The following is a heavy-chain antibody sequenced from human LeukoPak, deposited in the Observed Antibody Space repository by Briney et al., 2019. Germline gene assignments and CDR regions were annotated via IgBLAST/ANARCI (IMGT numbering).Heavy chain of an antibody. CDR2: IYDSGAT. J-gene: IGHJ4*02. CDR3: ARDRDLHEFDY. Sequence: PSETLSLTCTISGGSTSSYYWSWIRQPPGKGLEWIGYIYDSGATDYNPSLKSRVTISGDTSKNQVSLELSSVTAADTAVYYCARDRDLHEFDYWGQGTLVTVSS. V-gene: IGHV4-59*01. CDR1: GGSTSSYY. D-gene: IGHD3-10*01.